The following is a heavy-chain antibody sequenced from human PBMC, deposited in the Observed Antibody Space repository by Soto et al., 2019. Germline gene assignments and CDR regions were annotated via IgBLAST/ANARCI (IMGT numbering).Heavy chain of an antibody. J-gene: IGHJ3*02. V-gene: IGHV3-48*02. CDR3: MVVTAHDAFDI. CDR1: GFTFSSYS. Sequence: GGSLRLSCAASGFTFSSYSMNWVRQAPGKGLEWVSYISSSSTIYYADSVKGRFTISRDNAKNSLYLQMNSLRDEDTAVYYCMVVTAHDAFDIWGQGTMVTVSS. D-gene: IGHD2-21*02. CDR2: ISSSSTI.